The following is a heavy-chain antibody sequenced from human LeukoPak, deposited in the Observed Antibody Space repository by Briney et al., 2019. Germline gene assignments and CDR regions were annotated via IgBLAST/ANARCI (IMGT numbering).Heavy chain of an antibody. D-gene: IGHD3-3*01. CDR3: AADQYDFWSGYYRGAFDI. Sequence: ASVKVSCKASGFTFTSSATQWVRQARGQRLEWIGWIVVGSGNTNYAQKFQERVTITRDMSTSTTYMELSSLRSEDTAVYYCAADQYDFWSGYYRGAFDIWGQGTMVTVSS. CDR1: GFTFTSSA. CDR2: IVVGSGNT. J-gene: IGHJ3*02. V-gene: IGHV1-58*02.